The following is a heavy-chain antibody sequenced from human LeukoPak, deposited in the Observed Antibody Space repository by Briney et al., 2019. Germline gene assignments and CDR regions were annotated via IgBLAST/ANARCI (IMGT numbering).Heavy chain of an antibody. CDR2: INHSGST. CDR3: ARGRGVYSSGWSYYFDY. Sequence: SETLSLTCAVYGGSFSGYYCSWIRQPPGKGLEWIGEINHSGSTNYNPSLKSRVPISVDTSKTLFSLKLSSVPAADTAVYYCARGRGVYSSGWSYYFDYWGQGPWSPSPQ. CDR1: GGSFSGYY. V-gene: IGHV4-34*01. J-gene: IGHJ4*02. D-gene: IGHD6-19*01.